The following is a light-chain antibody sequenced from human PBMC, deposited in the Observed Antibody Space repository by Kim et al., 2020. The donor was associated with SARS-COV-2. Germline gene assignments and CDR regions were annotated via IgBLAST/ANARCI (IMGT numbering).Light chain of an antibody. CDR3: QSGDSSGYWV. CDR2: KDS. V-gene: IGLV3-25*02. J-gene: IGLJ3*02. CDR1: ALAKKY. Sequence: SYELTQPPSVSVSPGQTARITCSGDALAKKYAYWYQQKPGQAPVLVIYKDSERPSGIPERFSGSNSGNTATLTISGTQAEDEADYYCQSGDSSGYWV.